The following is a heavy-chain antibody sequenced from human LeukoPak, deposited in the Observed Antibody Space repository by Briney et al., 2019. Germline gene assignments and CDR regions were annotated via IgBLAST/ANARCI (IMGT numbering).Heavy chain of an antibody. CDR1: GFSVSSNY. V-gene: IGHV3-53*05. Sequence: GGSPRLSCAASGFSVSSNYMTWVRQPPGKGLEWVSVIYSGGSTYYADSVKGRFTISRDNSKNTLYLQMNSLRVEDTAVYYCTDTVAGWGQGTLVTVSS. J-gene: IGHJ4*02. CDR2: IYSGGST. D-gene: IGHD4-23*01. CDR3: TDTVAG.